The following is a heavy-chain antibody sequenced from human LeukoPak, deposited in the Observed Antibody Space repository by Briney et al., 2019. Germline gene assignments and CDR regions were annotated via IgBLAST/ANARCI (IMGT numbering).Heavy chain of an antibody. CDR3: ARDPAGGAYDL. Sequence: GGSLRLSCAASGFSLNSHWMNWVRQAPGKGLEWVGIINQDGGRIGYGDSVKGRFTISRDNAKNSLYLQMNSLRAEDTAVYYWARDPAGGAYDLWGHGTMVTVSS. CDR1: GFSLNSHW. V-gene: IGHV3-7*03. CDR2: INQDGGRI. J-gene: IGHJ3*01.